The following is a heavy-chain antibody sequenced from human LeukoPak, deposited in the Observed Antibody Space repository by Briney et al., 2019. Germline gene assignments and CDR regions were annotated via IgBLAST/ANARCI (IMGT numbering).Heavy chain of an antibody. D-gene: IGHD3-16*01. CDR2: ISAYNGNT. Sequence: ASVKVSCKASGGTFSSYAISWVRQAPGQGLEWMGWISAYNGNTNYAQKLQGRVTMTTDTSTSTAYMELRSLRSDDTAVYYCARSSRMTLLGNNWFDPWGQGTLVTVSS. CDR3: ARSSRMTLLGNNWFDP. J-gene: IGHJ5*02. CDR1: GGTFSSYA. V-gene: IGHV1-18*01.